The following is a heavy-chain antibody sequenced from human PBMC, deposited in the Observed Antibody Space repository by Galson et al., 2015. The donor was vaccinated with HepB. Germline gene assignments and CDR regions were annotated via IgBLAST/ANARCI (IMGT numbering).Heavy chain of an antibody. Sequence: SLRLSCAASGFTVSSNYMSWVRQAPGKGLEWVSVIYSGGSTYYADSVKGRFTISRDNSKNTLYLQMNSLRAEDTAVYYCARDSIAAAGYIDYWGQGTLVTVSS. D-gene: IGHD6-13*01. V-gene: IGHV3-66*02. CDR2: IYSGGST. CDR1: GFTVSSNY. CDR3: ARDSIAAAGYIDY. J-gene: IGHJ4*02.